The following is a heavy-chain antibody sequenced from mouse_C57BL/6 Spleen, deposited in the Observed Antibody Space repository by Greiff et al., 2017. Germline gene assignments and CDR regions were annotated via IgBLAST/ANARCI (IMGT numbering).Heavy chain of an antibody. J-gene: IGHJ2*01. V-gene: IGHV1-64*01. CDR2: IHPNSGST. Sequence: QVQLQQPGAELVKPGASVKLSCKASGYTFTSYWMHWVKQRPGQGLEWIGMIHPNSGSTNYNEKFKSKATLTVDKSSSTAYMQLSSLTSEDSAVYYCANRVVATRYFDYWGQGTTLTVSS. D-gene: IGHD1-1*02. CDR3: ANRVVATRYFDY. CDR1: GYTFTSYW.